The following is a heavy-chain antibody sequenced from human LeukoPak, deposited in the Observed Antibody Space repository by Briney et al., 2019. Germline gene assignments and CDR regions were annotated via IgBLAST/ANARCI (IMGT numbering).Heavy chain of an antibody. Sequence: SETLSLTCTVSGDSMSSHYWSWIRQPPGKGLEWIGYVYYTGSTNYNPSLKSRVTISVDTSKNQFSLKLSSVTAADTAVYYCARATIASFDYWGQGTLVTVSS. J-gene: IGHJ4*02. V-gene: IGHV4-59*11. CDR2: VYYTGST. CDR1: GDSMSSHY. CDR3: ARATIASFDY. D-gene: IGHD5-12*01.